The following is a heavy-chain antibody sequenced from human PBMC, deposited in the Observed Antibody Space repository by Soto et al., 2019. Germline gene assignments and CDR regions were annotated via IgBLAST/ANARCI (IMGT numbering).Heavy chain of an antibody. V-gene: IGHV3-23*01. Sequence: GGSLRLSCAASGFNFSNYAMSWVRQAPGKGLEWVSLISATGGGTYYADSVKGRFTISRDNSHNTLYLQVHSLTAEDTAVYYCAKDRRAGGNSAFYFDFWGQGAQVTVSS. D-gene: IGHD3-16*01. CDR3: AKDRRAGGNSAFYFDF. J-gene: IGHJ4*02. CDR2: ISATGGGT. CDR1: GFNFSNYA.